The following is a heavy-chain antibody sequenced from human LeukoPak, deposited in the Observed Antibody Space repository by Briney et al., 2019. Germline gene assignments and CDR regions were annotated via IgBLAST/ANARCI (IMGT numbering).Heavy chain of an antibody. D-gene: IGHD1-26*01. Sequence: GGSLRLSCAASGITFSSYGMSWVRQAPGKGLEWVAFIRYDGSNKYYADSVKGRFTISRDNSKNTLYLQMNSLRAEDTAVYYCAEYSGSYSVNWFDPWGQGTLVTVSS. CDR3: AEYSGSYSVNWFDP. CDR2: IRYDGSNK. V-gene: IGHV3-30*02. CDR1: GITFSSYG. J-gene: IGHJ5*02.